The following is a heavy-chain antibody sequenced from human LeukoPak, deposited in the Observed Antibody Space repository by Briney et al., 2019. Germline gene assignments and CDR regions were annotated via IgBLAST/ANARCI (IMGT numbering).Heavy chain of an antibody. CDR3: ARSYGSGSYSLFDY. Sequence: SVKVSCKASGGTFSSYAISWVRQAPGQGLEWMGGIIPIFGTANYAQKFQGRVTITADKSTSTAYMELSSLRSEDTAVYYCARSYGSGSYSLFDYWGQGTLVTVSS. V-gene: IGHV1-69*06. J-gene: IGHJ4*02. CDR2: IIPIFGTA. D-gene: IGHD3-10*01. CDR1: GGTFSSYA.